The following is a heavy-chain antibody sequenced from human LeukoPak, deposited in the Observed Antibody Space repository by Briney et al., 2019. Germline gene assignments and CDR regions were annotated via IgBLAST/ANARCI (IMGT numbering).Heavy chain of an antibody. J-gene: IGHJ6*02. D-gene: IGHD6-19*01. V-gene: IGHV4-61*02. Sequence: PSETLSLTCTVSGGSISSGSYYWSWIRQPAGKGLEWIGRIYTSGSTNYNPSLKSRVTISVDTSKNQFSLKLSSVTAADTAVYYCARYSSGWYGRGMDVWGQGTTVTVSS. CDR1: GGSISSGSYY. CDR2: IYTSGST. CDR3: ARYSSGWYGRGMDV.